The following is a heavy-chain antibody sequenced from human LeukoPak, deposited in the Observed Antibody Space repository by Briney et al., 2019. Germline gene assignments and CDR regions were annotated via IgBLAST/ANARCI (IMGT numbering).Heavy chain of an antibody. CDR2: IWYDGSNK. V-gene: IGHV3-33*06. CDR1: GFTFSSYG. J-gene: IGHJ3*02. D-gene: IGHD4-17*01. Sequence: PGRSLRLSCAASGFTFSSYGMHWVRQAPGKGLGWVAVIWYDGSNKYYADSVKGRFTISRDNSKNTLYLQMNSLRAEDTAVYYCAKDLFLYGDYSVGAFDIWGQGTMVTVSS. CDR3: AKDLFLYGDYSVGAFDI.